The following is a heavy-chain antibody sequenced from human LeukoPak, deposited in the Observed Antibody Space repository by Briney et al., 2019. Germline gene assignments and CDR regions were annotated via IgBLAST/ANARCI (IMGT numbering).Heavy chain of an antibody. CDR2: IIPIFGTA. Sequence: WASVKVSCQASGGTFSSYAISWVRQAPGQGLEWMGGIIPIFGTANYAQKFQGRVTITADESTSTAYMELSSLRSEDTAVYYCASLRGDGYNYDYWGQGTLVTVSS. V-gene: IGHV1-69*13. D-gene: IGHD5-24*01. CDR3: ASLRGDGYNYDY. J-gene: IGHJ4*02. CDR1: GGTFSSYA.